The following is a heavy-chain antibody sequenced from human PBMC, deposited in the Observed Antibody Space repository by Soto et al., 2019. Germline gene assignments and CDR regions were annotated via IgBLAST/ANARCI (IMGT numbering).Heavy chain of an antibody. D-gene: IGHD2-2*01. CDR2: IYYTGST. V-gene: IGHV4-59*01. J-gene: IGHJ4*02. CDR3: ARGRGFCSSSSCRGYFDY. CDR1: GGSINSYY. Sequence: QVQLQESGPGLVKPSETLSLTCSVSGGSINSYYWSWIRQPPGKGLEWIGNIYYTGSTNYNPSLKRRVTISVDTSKNQFSLKLSSVTAADTAVYYWARGRGFCSSSSCRGYFDYWGQGTLVTVSS.